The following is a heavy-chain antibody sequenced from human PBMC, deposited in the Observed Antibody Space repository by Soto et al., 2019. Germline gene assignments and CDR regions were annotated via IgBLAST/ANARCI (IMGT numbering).Heavy chain of an antibody. J-gene: IGHJ4*02. Sequence: GGSLRLSCAVSGFTFSTYAMHWVRQAPGKGLEGVAFLSHDGSNKYYADSVRGRFTISRDNSKNSVYLQMTSLRPDDTAVYYCARDRDGGTYPYFDTWGQGTRVTVS. D-gene: IGHD1-26*01. CDR1: GFTFSTYA. V-gene: IGHV3-30-3*01. CDR3: ARDRDGGTYPYFDT. CDR2: LSHDGSNK.